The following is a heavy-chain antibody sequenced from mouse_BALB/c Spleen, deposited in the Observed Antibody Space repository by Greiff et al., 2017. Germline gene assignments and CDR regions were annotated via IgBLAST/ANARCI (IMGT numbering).Heavy chain of an antibody. D-gene: IGHD1-1*01. V-gene: IGHV5-17*02. J-gene: IGHJ3*01. CDR2: ISSGSSTI. Sequence: EVKVVESGGGLVQPGGSRKLSCAASGFTFSSFGMHWVRQAPEKGLEWVAYISSGSSTIYYADTVKGRFTISRDNPKNTLFLQMTSLRSEDTAMYYCAREGNYYGSIAYWGQGTLVTVSA. CDR3: AREGNYYGSIAY. CDR1: GFTFSSFG.